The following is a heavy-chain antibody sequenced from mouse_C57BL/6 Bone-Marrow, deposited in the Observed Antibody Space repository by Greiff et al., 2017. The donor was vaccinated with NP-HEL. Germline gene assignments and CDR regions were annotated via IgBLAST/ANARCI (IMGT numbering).Heavy chain of an antibody. CDR3: ARLRTFYAMDY. J-gene: IGHJ4*01. V-gene: IGHV7-3*01. CDR2: IRNKANGYTT. Sequence: DVMLVESGGGLVQPGGSLSLSCAASGFTFTDYYMSWVRQPPGKALEWLGFIRNKANGYTTEYSASVKGRFTISRDNSQSILYLQMNALRAEDSATYYCARLRTFYAMDYWGQGTSVTVSS. CDR1: GFTFTDYY.